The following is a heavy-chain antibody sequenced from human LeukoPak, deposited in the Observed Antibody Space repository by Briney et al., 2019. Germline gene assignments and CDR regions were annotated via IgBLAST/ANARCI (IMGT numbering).Heavy chain of an antibody. D-gene: IGHD2-8*01. CDR1: GGSISSYY. V-gene: IGHV4-59*01. Sequence: PSETLSLTCTVSGGSISSYYWSWIRQPPGKGLEWIGHIYYSGSTNYNPSLKSRVTISVDTSKNQFSLKLSSVTAADTAVYYCAREGQYAFDYWGQGTLVTVSS. CDR3: AREGQYAFDY. J-gene: IGHJ4*02. CDR2: IYYSGST.